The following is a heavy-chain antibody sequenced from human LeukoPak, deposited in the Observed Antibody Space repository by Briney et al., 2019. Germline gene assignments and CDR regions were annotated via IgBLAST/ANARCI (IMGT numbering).Heavy chain of an antibody. V-gene: IGHV1-2*02. CDR1: GYSLKDYF. J-gene: IGHJ5*02. D-gene: IGHD3-22*01. CDR3: ARADSSDNSYSIGYLDP. CDR2: INSKGGDT. Sequence: ASVKVSCKASGYSLKDYFIHWLRQAPGQGPEWLGWINSKGGDTDYGQQFRGRVNMTRDMAITTIYLGLHSLRIDDTAIYYCARADSSDNSYSIGYLDPWGQGSLVTVSS.